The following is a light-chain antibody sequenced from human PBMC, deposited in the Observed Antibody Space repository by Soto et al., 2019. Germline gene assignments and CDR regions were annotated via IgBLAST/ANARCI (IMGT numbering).Light chain of an antibody. CDR3: NSYTSSATPGV. CDR1: SSDIGGYNY. V-gene: IGLV2-14*01. Sequence: QSALTQPASVSGSPGQSITISCTGTSSDIGGYNYVSWYQQHSGKAPKLMIYEVSNRPSGVSNRFSGSKSGNTASLTISGLQAEDEADYYCNSYTSSATPGVFGGGTKLTVL. CDR2: EVS. J-gene: IGLJ2*01.